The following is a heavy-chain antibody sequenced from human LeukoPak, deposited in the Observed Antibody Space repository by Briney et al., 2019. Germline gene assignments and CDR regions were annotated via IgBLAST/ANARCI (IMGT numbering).Heavy chain of an antibody. D-gene: IGHD6-13*01. J-gene: IGHJ4*02. Sequence: GGSLRLSCAASGFTFSDYYMSWIRQAPGKGLEWVSYISSSGSTIYYADSVKGRFTISRDNAKKSLYLQMNSLRAEDTGVYYCARGAEGIAATDSSFDYWGQGTLVTVSS. CDR2: ISSSGSTI. CDR1: GFTFSDYY. V-gene: IGHV3-11*04. CDR3: ARGAEGIAATDSSFDY.